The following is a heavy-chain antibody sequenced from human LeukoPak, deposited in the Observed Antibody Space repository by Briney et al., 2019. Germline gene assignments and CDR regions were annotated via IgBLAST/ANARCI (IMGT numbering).Heavy chain of an antibody. CDR3: ANDYYYGMDV. CDR2: ISGSGGST. Sequence: GGSLTLSCAASGFTFSSYAMSWVRQAPGKGLAWVSAISGSGGSTYYADSVKGRFTISRDNSKNTLYLQMNSLRAEDTAVYYCANDYYYGMDVWGQGATVTVSS. J-gene: IGHJ6*02. V-gene: IGHV3-23*01. CDR1: GFTFSSYA.